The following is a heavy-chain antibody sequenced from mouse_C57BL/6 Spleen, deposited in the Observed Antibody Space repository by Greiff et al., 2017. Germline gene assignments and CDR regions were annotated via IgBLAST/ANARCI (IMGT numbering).Heavy chain of an antibody. D-gene: IGHD1-1*01. CDR1: GYTFTSYG. Sequence: QVQLKESGAELARPGASVKLSCKASGYTFTSYGISWVKQRTGQGLEWIGEIYPRSGNTYYNEKFKGKATLTADKSSSTAYMELRSLTSEDSAVYFCAREGPTVVRDYWGQGTTLTVSS. V-gene: IGHV1-81*01. J-gene: IGHJ2*01. CDR3: AREGPTVVRDY. CDR2: IYPRSGNT.